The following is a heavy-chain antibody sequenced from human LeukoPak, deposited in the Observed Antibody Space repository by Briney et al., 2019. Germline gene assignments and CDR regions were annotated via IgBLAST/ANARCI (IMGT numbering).Heavy chain of an antibody. J-gene: IGHJ3*02. V-gene: IGHV1-18*01. CDR1: GYTFTSYG. D-gene: IGHD4-17*01. CDR3: ARDRDYGDYVDAFDI. Sequence: ASVKVSCKASGYTFTSYGISWVRQAPGQGLEWMGWISAYNGNTNYAQKLQGRVTMTTDTSTSTAYMELRSLRSDDTAAYYCARDRDYGDYVDAFDIWGQGTMVTVSS. CDR2: ISAYNGNT.